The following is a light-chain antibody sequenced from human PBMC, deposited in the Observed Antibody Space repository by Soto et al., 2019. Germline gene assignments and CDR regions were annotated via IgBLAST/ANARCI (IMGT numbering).Light chain of an antibody. Sequence: DIQMTQSPSSLSASVGDRVTITCRASQTISHFLNWYQQRPGKVPKLLIYAASTLASGVPSRFSGSGSGTEFTLSIASVQPEDFATYFCQQSYSPPKTFGQGTKVDIK. V-gene: IGKV1-39*01. CDR3: QQSYSPPKT. J-gene: IGKJ1*01. CDR1: QTISHF. CDR2: AAS.